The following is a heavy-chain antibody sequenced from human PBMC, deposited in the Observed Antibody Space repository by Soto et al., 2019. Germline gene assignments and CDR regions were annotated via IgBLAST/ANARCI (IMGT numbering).Heavy chain of an antibody. V-gene: IGHV1-3*01. CDR1: GFSLIDYC. CDR3: ARSAKKTWLPDF. Sequence: ASVKVSCKATGFSLIDYCILWERQAPGQSLEWLGWINAGNGNTKYSHQFQDRVTITSDTSATTTYLELRILRSEDTAVFYCARSAKKTWLPDFWGQGTLVTVSS. CDR2: INAGNGNT. J-gene: IGHJ1*01. D-gene: IGHD5-12*01.